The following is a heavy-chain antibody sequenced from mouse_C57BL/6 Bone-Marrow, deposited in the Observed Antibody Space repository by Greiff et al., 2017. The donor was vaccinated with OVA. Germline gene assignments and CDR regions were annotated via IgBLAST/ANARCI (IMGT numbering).Heavy chain of an antibody. Sequence: EVQGVESGGGLVQPGGSLKLSCAASGFTFSDYYMYWVRQTPEKRLEWVAYISNGGGSTYYPDTVKGRFTISRDNAKNTLYLQMSRLKSEDTAMYYCARPITTVVAPFAYWGQGTLVTVSA. CDR1: GFTFSDYY. J-gene: IGHJ3*01. V-gene: IGHV5-12*01. CDR2: ISNGGGST. D-gene: IGHD1-1*01. CDR3: ARPITTVVAPFAY.